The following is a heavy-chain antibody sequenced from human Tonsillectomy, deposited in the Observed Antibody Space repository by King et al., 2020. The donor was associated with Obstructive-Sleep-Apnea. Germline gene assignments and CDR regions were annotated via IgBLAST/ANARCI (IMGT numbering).Heavy chain of an antibody. J-gene: IGHJ5*02. D-gene: IGHD3-10*01. V-gene: IGHV4-4*02. CDR1: GGSIRTNYW. Sequence: VQLQESGPGLVKPSGTLSLTCAVSGGSIRTNYWWSWVRQPPGKGVEYIGDIYHSGSTNYNPSLKSPVTMSVDKSKNQFSLKLSSVTAADTAVYFCAKRDAASGSYYSWGQGTLVTVSS. CDR2: IYHSGST. CDR3: AKRDAASGSYYS.